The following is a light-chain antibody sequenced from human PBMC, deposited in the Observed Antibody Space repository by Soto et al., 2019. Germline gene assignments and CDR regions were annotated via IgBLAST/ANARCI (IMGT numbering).Light chain of an antibody. Sequence: EIVLTQSPATLSLSPGERATLSCRASQSIRSPFLAWYQQKPGQAPRLFIHGASSRATGIPDRFSGSGSGTDFTLTISRLEPEDFAVYYCGSDEGTFGQGTKVE. CDR2: GAS. V-gene: IGKV3-20*01. J-gene: IGKJ1*01. CDR3: GSDEGT. CDR1: QSIRSPF.